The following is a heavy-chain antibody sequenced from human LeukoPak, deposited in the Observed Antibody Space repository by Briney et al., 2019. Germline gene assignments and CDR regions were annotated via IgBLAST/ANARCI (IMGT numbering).Heavy chain of an antibody. CDR3: ARDVYYDSSGYYHLPPDY. CDR2: ISSSSSYI. D-gene: IGHD3-22*01. V-gene: IGHV3-21*01. CDR1: GFTFSSYS. J-gene: IGHJ4*02. Sequence: GGSLRLSCAASGFTFSSYSMNWVRQAPGKGREWVSSISSSSSYIYYADSVKGRFTISRDNAKNSLYLQMNSLRAEETAVYYCARDVYYDSSGYYHLPPDYWGQGTLVTVSS.